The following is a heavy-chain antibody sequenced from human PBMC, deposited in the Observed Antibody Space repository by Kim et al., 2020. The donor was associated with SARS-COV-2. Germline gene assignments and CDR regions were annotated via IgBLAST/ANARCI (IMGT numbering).Heavy chain of an antibody. CDR3: AKDLAGLYGMDV. CDR1: GFTFSSYG. CDR2: ISYDGSNK. D-gene: IGHD1-1*01. Sequence: GGSLRLSCAASGFTFSSYGMHWVRQAPGKGLEWVAVISYDGSNKYYADSVKGRFTISRDISKNTLYLQMNSLRAEDTAVYYCAKDLAGLYGMDVWGQGTTVTVSS. J-gene: IGHJ6*02. V-gene: IGHV3-30*18.